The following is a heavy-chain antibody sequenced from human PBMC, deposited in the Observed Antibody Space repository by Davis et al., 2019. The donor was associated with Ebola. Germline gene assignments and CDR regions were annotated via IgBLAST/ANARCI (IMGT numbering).Heavy chain of an antibody. CDR1: GGSFSGYY. CDR3: ARQGPLGAAVPWGNWFDP. J-gene: IGHJ5*02. Sequence: SETLSLTCAVYGGSFSGYYWSWIRQPPGKGLEWIGEINHSGSTNYNPSLKSRVTISVDTSKNQFSLKLSPVTAADTAVYYCARQGPLGAAVPWGNWFDPWGQGTLVTVSS. CDR2: INHSGST. V-gene: IGHV4-34*01. D-gene: IGHD6-13*01.